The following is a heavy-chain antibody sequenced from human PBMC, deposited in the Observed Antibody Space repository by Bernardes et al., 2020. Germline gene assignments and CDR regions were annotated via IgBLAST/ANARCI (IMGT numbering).Heavy chain of an antibody. Sequence: GGSLRLSCVASGFTFSDHYMDWVRQAPGKWLEWVGRIRNKANSATTEYAASVKGRFTISRDDSKNALYLQMNSLKTEDTAVYFCASLMVGATQTRDYCGQGTLITVSP. CDR3: ASLMVGATQTRDY. CDR2: IRNKANSATT. J-gene: IGHJ4*02. CDR1: GFTFSDHY. V-gene: IGHV3-72*01. D-gene: IGHD1-26*01.